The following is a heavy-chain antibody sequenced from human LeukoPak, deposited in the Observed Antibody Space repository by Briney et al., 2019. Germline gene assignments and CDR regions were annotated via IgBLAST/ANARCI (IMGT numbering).Heavy chain of an antibody. Sequence: SETLSLTCTVSGGSISSYYWSWVRQPPGKGLEWIGSIYYSGSTYYKPSLKSRVTISVHTSKNQFSLRLSSVTVADTAVYYCARQTGSGLFILPGGQGTLVTVSS. CDR1: GGSISSYY. J-gene: IGHJ4*02. CDR3: ARQTGSGLFILP. D-gene: IGHD3/OR15-3a*01. V-gene: IGHV4-59*05. CDR2: IYYSGST.